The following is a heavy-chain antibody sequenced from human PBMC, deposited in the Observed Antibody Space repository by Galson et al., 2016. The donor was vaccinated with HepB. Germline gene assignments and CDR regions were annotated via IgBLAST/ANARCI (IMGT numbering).Heavy chain of an antibody. Sequence: QSGAEVKKPGESLKISCKGSGYSFTNYWIAWVRQMPGKGLEWMGVISTGDSHTAYSPSFQGRVTISADKSITTAYLQWSSLKASDTAMYYCARLATHYYYSAGYYFGAFDIWGQGTLVTVSS. CDR3: ARLATHYYYSAGYYFGAFDI. CDR1: GYSFTNYW. V-gene: IGHV5-51*01. D-gene: IGHD3-22*01. J-gene: IGHJ3*02. CDR2: ISTGDSHT.